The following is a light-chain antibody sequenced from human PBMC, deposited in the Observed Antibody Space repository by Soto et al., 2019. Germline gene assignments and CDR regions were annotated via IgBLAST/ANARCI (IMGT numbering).Light chain of an antibody. CDR1: SSDIGTYIY. CDR2: EVG. Sequence: QSALTQPASVSGSPGQSITISCTGTSSDIGTYIYVSWYLQHPGKAPKLLIYEVGNRPSGVSNRFSGSKSGTTASLTISGLQAEDEADYYCCSYAGSYTLVFGGGTKLTVL. V-gene: IGLV2-14*01. CDR3: CSYAGSYTLV. J-gene: IGLJ2*01.